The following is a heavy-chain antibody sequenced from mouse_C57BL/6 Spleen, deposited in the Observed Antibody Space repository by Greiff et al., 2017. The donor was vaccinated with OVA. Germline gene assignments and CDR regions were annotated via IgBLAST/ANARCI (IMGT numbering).Heavy chain of an antibody. CDR2: ISSKSSNYAT. D-gene: IGHD1-1*01. CDR3: VREDYYCSGAY. CDR1: GFTFNTYA. J-gene: IGHJ3*01. V-gene: IGHV10-3*01. Sequence: EVKLVESGGGLVQPKGSLKLSCAASGFTFNTYAMHWVRQAPGKGLEWVARISSKSSNYATYYADSVKDRFTISRDDSQSMLYLQMNNLKTEDTAMYYCVREDYYCSGAYWGQGTLVTVSA.